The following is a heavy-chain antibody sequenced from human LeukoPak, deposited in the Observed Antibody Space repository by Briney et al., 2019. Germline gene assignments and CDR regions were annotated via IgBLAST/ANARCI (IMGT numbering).Heavy chain of an antibody. CDR3: AELGITMIGGV. D-gene: IGHD3-10*02. V-gene: IGHV3-23*01. CDR1: GFTFSSYG. J-gene: IGHJ6*04. Sequence: GGSLRLSCAVSGFTFSSYGMSWVRQAPGKGLEWVSSISGSGESTYYADSVKGRFTISRDNSKNTLYLQMNSLRAEDTAVYYCAELGITMIGGVWGKGTTVTISS. CDR2: ISGSGEST.